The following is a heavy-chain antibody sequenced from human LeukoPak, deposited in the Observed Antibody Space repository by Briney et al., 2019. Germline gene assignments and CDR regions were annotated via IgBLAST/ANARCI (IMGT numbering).Heavy chain of an antibody. CDR3: ARSEGYCSGGSCYPFDY. Sequence: GESLKISCKGSGYSFTSYWIGWVRQMPGKGLEWMGIIYPGDSDTRYSPSFQGQVTISADKSISTAYLQWSSLKASDTAMYYCARSEGYCSGGSCYPFDYWGQGTLVTVSS. V-gene: IGHV5-51*01. CDR1: GYSFTSYW. J-gene: IGHJ4*02. D-gene: IGHD2-15*01. CDR2: IYPGDSDT.